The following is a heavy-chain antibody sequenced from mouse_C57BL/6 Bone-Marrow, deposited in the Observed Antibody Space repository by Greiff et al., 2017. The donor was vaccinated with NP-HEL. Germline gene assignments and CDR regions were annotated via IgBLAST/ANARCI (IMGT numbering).Heavy chain of an antibody. V-gene: IGHV1-85*01. CDR2: IYPRDGST. J-gene: IGHJ2*01. CDR3: ARRDGGYFDY. Sequence: QVHVKQSGPELVKPGASVKLSCKASGYTFTSYDINWVKQRPGQGLEWIGWIYPRDGSTKYNEKFKGKATLTVDTSSSTAYMELHSLTSEDSAVYFCARRDGGYFDYWGQGTTLTVSS. CDR1: GYTFTSYD. D-gene: IGHD3-3*01.